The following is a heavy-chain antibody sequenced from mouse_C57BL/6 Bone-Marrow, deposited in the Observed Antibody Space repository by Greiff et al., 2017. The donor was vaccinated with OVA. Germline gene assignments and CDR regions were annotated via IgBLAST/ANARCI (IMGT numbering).Heavy chain of an antibody. D-gene: IGHD2-1*01. CDR3: TRGRGNPFAY. Sequence: LVESGAELVRPGASVTLSCKASGYTFTDYEMHWVKQTPVHGLEWIGAIDPETGGTAYNQKFKGKAILTADKSSSTAYMELRSLTSEDSAVYYCTRGRGNPFAYWGQGTLVTVSA. J-gene: IGHJ3*01. V-gene: IGHV1-15*01. CDR2: IDPETGGT. CDR1: GYTFTDYE.